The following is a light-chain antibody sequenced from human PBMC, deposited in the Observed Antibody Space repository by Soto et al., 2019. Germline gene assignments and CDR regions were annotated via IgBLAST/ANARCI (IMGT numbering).Light chain of an antibody. V-gene: IGKV3-15*01. J-gene: IGKJ1*01. CDR1: QSVSSN. CDR2: GAS. CDR3: QQYYNWLTWT. Sequence: EIVMTQSPATLSVSPGERATLSCRASQSVSSNLAWYQQKPGQAPRLLIYGASTRATGIPARFSGSGSGTEFTLTISSLQSEDFAVYYCQQYYNWLTWTFGQGTKVHIK.